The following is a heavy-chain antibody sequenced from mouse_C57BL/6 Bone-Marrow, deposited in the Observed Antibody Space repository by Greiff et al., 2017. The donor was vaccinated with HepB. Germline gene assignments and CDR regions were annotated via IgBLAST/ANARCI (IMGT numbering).Heavy chain of an antibody. D-gene: IGHD2-2*01. CDR1: GYTFTSYW. J-gene: IGHJ1*03. Sequence: QVQLQQPGAELVMPGASVKLSCKASGYTFTSYWMHWVKQRPGQGLEWIGEIDPSDSYTNYNQKFKGKSTLTVDKSSSTAYMQLSSLTSEDSAVYYCARWLPRYFDVGGTGTTVTVSS. CDR2: IDPSDSYT. V-gene: IGHV1-69*01. CDR3: ARWLPRYFDV.